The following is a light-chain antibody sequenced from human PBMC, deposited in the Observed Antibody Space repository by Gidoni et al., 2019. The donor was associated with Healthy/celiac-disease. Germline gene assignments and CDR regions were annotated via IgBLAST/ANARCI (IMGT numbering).Light chain of an antibody. Sequence: QSALTQPASVSGSPGQSITISCTGYNYVSWYQQHPGKAPKLMIYDVSNRPSGVSNRFSGSKSGNTASLTISGLQAEDEADYHCSSYTSSSTLVFGGGTKLTVL. V-gene: IGLV2-14*03. CDR1: YNY. J-gene: IGLJ3*02. CDR3: SSYTSSSTLV. CDR2: DVS.